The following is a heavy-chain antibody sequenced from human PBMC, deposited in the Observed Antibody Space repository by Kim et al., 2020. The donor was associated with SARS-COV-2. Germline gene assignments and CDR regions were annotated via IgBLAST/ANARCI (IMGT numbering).Heavy chain of an antibody. J-gene: IGHJ6*02. CDR1: GFTFSSYA. Sequence: GGSLRLSCAASGFTFSSYAMSWVRQAPGKGLEWVSAISGSGGSTYYADSVKGRFTISRDNSKNTLYLQMNSLRAEDTAVYYCAKIEAVAGYYYYYGMDVWGQGTTVTVSS. CDR3: AKIEAVAGYYYYYGMDV. V-gene: IGHV3-23*01. D-gene: IGHD6-19*01. CDR2: ISGSGGST.